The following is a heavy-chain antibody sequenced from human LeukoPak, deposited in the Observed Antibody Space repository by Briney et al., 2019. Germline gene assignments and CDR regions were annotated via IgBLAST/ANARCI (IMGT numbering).Heavy chain of an antibody. CDR3: ATYTHWVAGDV. V-gene: IGHV3-7*01. D-gene: IGHD3-16*01. J-gene: IGHJ6*02. Sequence: GGSLRLSCAASGFSFSSHWMSWVRQAPGKGLEWMANIKQDESEKYHVDSVKGRFTISRDNARNSLYLQMSSLRPEDTAVYYCATYTHWVAGDVWGQGTTVTVSS. CDR2: IKQDESEK. CDR1: GFSFSSHW.